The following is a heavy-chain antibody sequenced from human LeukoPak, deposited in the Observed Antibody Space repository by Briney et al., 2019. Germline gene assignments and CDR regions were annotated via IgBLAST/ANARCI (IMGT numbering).Heavy chain of an antibody. Sequence: GGSLRLSCAASGFTFSSYDMNWVRQAPGKGLEWVSYISPSSTRIDYAASVRGRFTISRDNAKRSLYLQMSSLRAEDTALYLCAGGDRNGWYFYYWGQGTLVTVSS. V-gene: IGHV3-48*03. CDR1: GFTFSSYD. D-gene: IGHD6-19*01. CDR2: ISPSSTRI. J-gene: IGHJ4*02. CDR3: AGGDRNGWYFYY.